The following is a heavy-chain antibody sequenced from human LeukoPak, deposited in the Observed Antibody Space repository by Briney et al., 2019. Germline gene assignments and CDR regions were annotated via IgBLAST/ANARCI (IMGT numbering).Heavy chain of an antibody. D-gene: IGHD3-22*01. CDR2: INTGATYI. V-gene: IGHV3-21*01. J-gene: IGHJ4*02. Sequence: GGSLRLSCAASGFTFTSFSFNWVRQAPGKGLEWVSSINTGATYIYYADSVRGRFTISRDNAKNSVYLQMDSLRAEDTGVYYCARLRRNGDSGGFYYYYDYWGQGTLVTVSS. CDR1: GFTFTSFS. CDR3: ARLRRNGDSGGFYYYYDY.